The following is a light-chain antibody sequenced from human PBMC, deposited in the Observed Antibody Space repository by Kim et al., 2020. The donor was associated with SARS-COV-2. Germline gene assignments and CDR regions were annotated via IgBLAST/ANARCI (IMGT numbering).Light chain of an antibody. CDR3: QQDNTYSIT. CDR1: ETINSW. V-gene: IGKV1-5*03. J-gene: IGKJ2*01. Sequence: DIQMTQSPSTLSASVGDRVTITCRASETINSWLAWYQQKPGKAPKLLIQKASNLESGVPSRFSGSGSGTEFTLTISSLQPDDIATYYCQQDNTYSITFGQGTKLEI. CDR2: KAS.